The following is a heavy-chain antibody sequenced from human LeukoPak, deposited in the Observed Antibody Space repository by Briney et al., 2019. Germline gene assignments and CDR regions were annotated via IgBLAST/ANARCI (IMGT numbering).Heavy chain of an antibody. J-gene: IGHJ4*02. Sequence: GGTLRLSCAASGVTFSDYDRNWVRQAPGKGLEWVSSISSGGSYISYADSVKGRFTVSRDNAKDSLFLQMRSLRDEDTAVYYCARGPALYCTSSSCLDGVYWGKGTLVSVSS. D-gene: IGHD2-2*01. V-gene: IGHV3-21*01. CDR3: ARGPALYCTSSSCLDGVY. CDR1: GVTFSDYD. CDR2: ISSGGSYI.